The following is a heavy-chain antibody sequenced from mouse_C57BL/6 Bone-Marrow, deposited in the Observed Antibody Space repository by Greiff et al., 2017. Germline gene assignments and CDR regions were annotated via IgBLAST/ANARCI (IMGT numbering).Heavy chain of an antibody. D-gene: IGHD1-1*01. CDR2: INPGSGGT. Sequence: QVQLKQSGAELVRPGTSVKVSCKASGYAFTNYLIEWVKQRPGQGLEWIGVINPGSGGTNYNEQFKGKATLTADKSSSTAYMQLSSLTSEDSAVYFCARNYYGSSYDYFDYWGRGTTLTVSS. CDR3: ARNYYGSSYDYFDY. J-gene: IGHJ2*01. CDR1: GYAFTNYL. V-gene: IGHV1-54*01.